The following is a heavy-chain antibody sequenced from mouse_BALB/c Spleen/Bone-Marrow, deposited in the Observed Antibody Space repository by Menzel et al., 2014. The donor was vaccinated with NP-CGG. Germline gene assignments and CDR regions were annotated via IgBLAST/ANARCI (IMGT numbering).Heavy chain of an antibody. V-gene: IGHV1-69*01. D-gene: IGHD1-2*01. CDR1: GYTFTDYW. Sequence: QVQLQQSGAELVMPGASVKMSCKASGYTFTDYWMHWVKQRPGQGLEWIGAIDTSDSYTSYNQKFKGKATLTVDESSSTAYMQLSSLTSEDSAVYYCARSAGYWYFDVWGAGTTVTVSS. CDR2: IDTSDSYT. J-gene: IGHJ1*01. CDR3: ARSAGYWYFDV.